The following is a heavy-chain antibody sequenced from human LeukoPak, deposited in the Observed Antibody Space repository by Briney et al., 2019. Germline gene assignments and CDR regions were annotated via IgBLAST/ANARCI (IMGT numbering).Heavy chain of an antibody. V-gene: IGHV1-46*01. D-gene: IGHD1-14*01. CDR1: GYTFTSYY. Sequence: GDSVKVSCKASGYTFTSYYMHWVRQAPGQGLEWMGIINPSGGSTSYAQKFQGRVTMTRDTSTSTVYMELSSLRSEDTAVYYCARATGWHGMDVWGQGTTVTVSS. CDR2: INPSGGST. CDR3: ARATGWHGMDV. J-gene: IGHJ6*02.